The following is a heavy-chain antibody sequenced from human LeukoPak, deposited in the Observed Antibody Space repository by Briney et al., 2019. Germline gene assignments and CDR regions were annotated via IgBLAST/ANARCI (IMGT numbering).Heavy chain of an antibody. CDR3: AKSMGSGWEDDGFDI. V-gene: IGHV3-30*18. J-gene: IGHJ3*02. CDR2: ISYDVSNK. Sequence: PGRSLRLSCAASGFTFSSYGMHWVRQAPGKGLEWVAVISYDVSNKYYADSVKGRFTISRDNSKNTLYLQMNSLRAEDTAVYYCAKSMGSGWEDDGFDIWGQGTMVTVSS. CDR1: GFTFSSYG. D-gene: IGHD6-19*01.